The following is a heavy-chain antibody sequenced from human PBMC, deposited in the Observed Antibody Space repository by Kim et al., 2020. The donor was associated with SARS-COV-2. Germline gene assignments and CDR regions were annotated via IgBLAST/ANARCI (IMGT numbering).Heavy chain of an antibody. CDR3: AREPGRSNQYFQH. V-gene: IGHV1-46*01. Sequence: YAQKVQGRVTMTRDTSTSTVYMELSSLRSEDTAVYYCAREPGRSNQYFQHWGQGTLVTVSS. J-gene: IGHJ1*01.